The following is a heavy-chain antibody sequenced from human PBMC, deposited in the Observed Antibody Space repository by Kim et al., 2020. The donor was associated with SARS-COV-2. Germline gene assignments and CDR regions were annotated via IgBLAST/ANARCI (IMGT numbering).Heavy chain of an antibody. D-gene: IGHD2-21*02. CDR3: ARDKGVGGGDWNDAFDI. CDR2: IYTSGST. CDR1: GGSISSYY. V-gene: IGHV4-4*07. Sequence: SETLSLTCTVSGGSISSYYWSWIRQPAGKGLEWIGRIYTSGSTNYNPSLKSRVTMSVDTSKNQFSLKLSSVTAADTAVYYCARDKGVGGGDWNDAFDIWGQGTMVTVSS. J-gene: IGHJ3*02.